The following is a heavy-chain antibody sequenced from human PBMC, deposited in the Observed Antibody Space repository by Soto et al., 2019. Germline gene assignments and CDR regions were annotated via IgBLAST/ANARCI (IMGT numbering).Heavy chain of an antibody. V-gene: IGHV3-74*01. CDR2: INSDGSST. CDR1: GFTSSSYW. Sequence: PGGSLRLSCAASGFTSSSYWMHWVRQAPGKGLVWVSRINSDGSSTSYADSVKGRFTISRDNAKNTLYLQMNSLRAEDTAVYYCARGALRDGYNLHDYWGQGTLVTVSS. D-gene: IGHD5-12*01. CDR3: ARGALRDGYNLHDY. J-gene: IGHJ4*02.